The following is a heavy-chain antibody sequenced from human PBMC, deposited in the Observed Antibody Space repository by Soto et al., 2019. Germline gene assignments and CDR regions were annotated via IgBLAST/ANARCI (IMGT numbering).Heavy chain of an antibody. J-gene: IGHJ4*02. Sequence: GGSLRLSCAASGFTFSSYGMHWVRQAPGKGLEWVAVISYDGSNKYYADSVKGRFTISRDNSKNTLYLQMNSLRAEDTAVYYCAKEAYYYDSSGYQDYWGQGTLVTVSS. V-gene: IGHV3-30*18. CDR3: AKEAYYYDSSGYQDY. CDR1: GFTFSSYG. CDR2: ISYDGSNK. D-gene: IGHD3-22*01.